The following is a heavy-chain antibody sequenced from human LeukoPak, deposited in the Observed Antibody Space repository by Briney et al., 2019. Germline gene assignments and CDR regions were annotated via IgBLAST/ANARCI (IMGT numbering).Heavy chain of an antibody. D-gene: IGHD3-10*01. CDR3: ARDGVWSFDY. V-gene: IGHV3-7*03. J-gene: IGHJ4*02. CDR1: GFTFSSHW. Sequence: PGGSLRLSCAASGFTFSSHWMSWVRQAPGKGLEWVAKISQRGSEKNYVDSVKGRFTISRDNAQNSLYLQMNGLRAEDTAVYYCARDGVWSFDYWGQGTLVTVSS. CDR2: ISQRGSEK.